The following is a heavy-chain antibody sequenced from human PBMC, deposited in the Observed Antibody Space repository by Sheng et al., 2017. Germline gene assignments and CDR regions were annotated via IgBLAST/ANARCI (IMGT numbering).Heavy chain of an antibody. CDR1: GFTFSSYA. J-gene: IGHJ4*02. CDR2: ISDSGGET. CDR3: AKTVNYWCFDY. Sequence: EVQLLESGGGLVQPGGSLRLSCAASGFTFSSYAMTWVRQPPGKGLEWVSGISDSGGETYYADSVKGRFTISRDNSRDTLYLQMNSLRAEDTAVYYCAKTVNYWCFDYWGQGTLVTVSS. V-gene: IGHV3-23*01. D-gene: IGHD2-8*02.